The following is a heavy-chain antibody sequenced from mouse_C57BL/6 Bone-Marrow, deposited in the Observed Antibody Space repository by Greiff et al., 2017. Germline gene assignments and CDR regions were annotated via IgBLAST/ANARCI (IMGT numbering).Heavy chain of an antibody. V-gene: IGHV1-72*01. CDR2: IDPISGGT. CDR3: ATYYSNFYYYAMDY. CDR1: GYTFTSYW. J-gene: IGHJ4*01. Sequence: VQLQQPGAELVKPGASVKLSCKASGYTFTSYWMHWVKQRPGRGLEWIGRIDPISGGTKYNEKFKSKATLTVDKPSSTASLQLSSLTSDDSAVYYCATYYSNFYYYAMDYWGQGTSVTVSS. D-gene: IGHD2-5*01.